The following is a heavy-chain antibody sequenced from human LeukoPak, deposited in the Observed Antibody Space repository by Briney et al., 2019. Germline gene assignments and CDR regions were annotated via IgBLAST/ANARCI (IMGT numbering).Heavy chain of an antibody. Sequence: PSETLSLTCAVYGGPFSGYYWSWIRQPPGKGLEWIGEINHSGSTNHNPSLKSRVTISVDTSKNQFSLKLSSVTAADTAVYYCARGRGWFGELRKRWFDPWGQGTLVTVSS. CDR3: ARGRGWFGELRKRWFDP. J-gene: IGHJ5*02. CDR2: INHSGST. CDR1: GGPFSGYY. V-gene: IGHV4-34*01. D-gene: IGHD3-10*01.